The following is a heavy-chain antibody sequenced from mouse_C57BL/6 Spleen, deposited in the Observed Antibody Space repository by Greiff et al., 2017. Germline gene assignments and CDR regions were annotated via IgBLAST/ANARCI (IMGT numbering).Heavy chain of an antibody. J-gene: IGHJ2*01. Sequence: DVMLVESGGGLVKPGGSLKLSCAASGFTFSDYGMHWVRQAPEKGLEWVAYISSGSSTIYYADTVKGRFTISRDNAKNTLFLQMTSLRSEDTAMYYCARDWAWYYFDYWGQGTTLTVSS. CDR3: ARDWAWYYFDY. V-gene: IGHV5-17*01. CDR1: GFTFSDYG. D-gene: IGHD4-1*01. CDR2: ISSGSSTI.